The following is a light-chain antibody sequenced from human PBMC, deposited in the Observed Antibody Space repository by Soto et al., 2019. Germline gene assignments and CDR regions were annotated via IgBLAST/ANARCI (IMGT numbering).Light chain of an antibody. CDR1: SSDVGGYNS. J-gene: IGLJ3*02. CDR3: SSYAGSSSFVV. Sequence: QSALTQPPSASGSPGQSVTISYTGTSSDVGGYNSVSWYQHHPGKAPKLMIYEVSKRPSGVPDRFSGSKSGNTASLTVSGLQANDEADYHCSSYAGSSSFVVFGGGTKLTVL. V-gene: IGLV2-8*01. CDR2: EVS.